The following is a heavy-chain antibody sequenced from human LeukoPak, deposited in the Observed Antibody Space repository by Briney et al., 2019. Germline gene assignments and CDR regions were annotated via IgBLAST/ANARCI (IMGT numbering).Heavy chain of an antibody. CDR3: ARDLGDSSGYSGNWFDP. CDR2: IYYSGST. V-gene: IGHV4-59*01. Sequence: PSETLSLTCTVSGGSISGYYWSWIRQPPGKGLEWIGYIYYSGSTNYNPSLKSRVTISVDTSKNQFSLKLSSVTAADTAVYYCARDLGDSSGYSGNWFDPWGQGTLVTVSS. CDR1: GGSISGYY. D-gene: IGHD3-22*01. J-gene: IGHJ5*02.